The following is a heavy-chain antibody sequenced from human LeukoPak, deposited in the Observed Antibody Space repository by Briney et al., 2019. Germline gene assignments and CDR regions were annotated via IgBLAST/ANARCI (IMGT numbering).Heavy chain of an antibody. Sequence: GESLKISCEGSGYSFTSYWIGWVRQMPGKGLEWMGIIYPGDSDTRYSPSFQGQVTISADKSISTAYLQWSSLKASDTAMYYCARISPYYYDSSGYYSPGWLDYWGQGTLVTVSS. J-gene: IGHJ4*02. D-gene: IGHD3-22*01. CDR1: GYSFTSYW. CDR2: IYPGDSDT. CDR3: ARISPYYYDSSGYYSPGWLDY. V-gene: IGHV5-51*01.